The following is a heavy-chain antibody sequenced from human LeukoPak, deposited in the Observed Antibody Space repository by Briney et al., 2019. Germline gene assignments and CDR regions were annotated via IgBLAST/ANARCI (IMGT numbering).Heavy chain of an antibody. J-gene: IGHJ4*02. D-gene: IGHD1-26*01. CDR3: ARHSRSVGATSK. Sequence: SETLSLTCTVSGGSISSSSYYWGWIRQPPGKGLEWIGSIYYSGSTYYNPSLKSRVTISVDTSKNQFSLKLSSVTAADTAVYYCARHSRSVGATSKWGQGTLVTVSS. CDR1: GGSISSSSYY. V-gene: IGHV4-39*01. CDR2: IYYSGST.